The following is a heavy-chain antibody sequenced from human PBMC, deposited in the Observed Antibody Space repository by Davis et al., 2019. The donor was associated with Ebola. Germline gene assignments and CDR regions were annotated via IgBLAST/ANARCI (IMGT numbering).Heavy chain of an antibody. CDR3: ARTTVTTGFDY. CDR2: IYYSGST. D-gene: IGHD4-17*01. CDR1: GASISTYY. J-gene: IGHJ4*02. V-gene: IGHV4-59*12. Sequence: SETLSLTCTLSGASISTYYWSWIPQPPGKGLEWIRYIYYSGSTNSNPSLKSRVTISVDTSKNQFSLKLSSVTAADTAVYCCARTTVTTGFDYWGQGTLVTVSS.